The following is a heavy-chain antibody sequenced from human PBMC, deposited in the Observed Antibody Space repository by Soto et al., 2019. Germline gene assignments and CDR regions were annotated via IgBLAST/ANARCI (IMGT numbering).Heavy chain of an antibody. D-gene: IGHD4-17*01. Sequence: ASVKVSCKASGYTFTSYYMHWVRQAPGQGLEWMGIINPSGGSTSYAQKFQGRVTMTRDTSTSTVYMELSSLRSEDTAVYYCASTTVTLYNSATYHDAFDIWGQGTMVTVSS. J-gene: IGHJ3*02. CDR3: ASTTVTLYNSATYHDAFDI. V-gene: IGHV1-46*03. CDR1: GYTFTSYY. CDR2: INPSGGST.